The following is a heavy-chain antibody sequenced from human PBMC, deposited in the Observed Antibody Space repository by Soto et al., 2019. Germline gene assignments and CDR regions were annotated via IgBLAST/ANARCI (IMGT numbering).Heavy chain of an antibody. Sequence: QVQLVESGGGVVQPGRSLRLSCAASGFTFSSYGMHWVRQAPGKGLEWVAVIWYDGSNKYYADSVKGRFTISRDNSKNTPYVQMNSLRAEDTAVYYCASILVVDGSGSYYVMDVWGQGATVTVSS. CDR1: GFTFSSYG. J-gene: IGHJ6*02. V-gene: IGHV3-33*01. CDR2: IWYDGSNK. CDR3: ASILVVDGSGSYYVMDV. D-gene: IGHD2-15*01.